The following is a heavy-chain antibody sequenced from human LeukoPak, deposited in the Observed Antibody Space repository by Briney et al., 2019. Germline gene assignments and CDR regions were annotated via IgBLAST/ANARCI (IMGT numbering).Heavy chain of an antibody. V-gene: IGHV3-30*03. Sequence: GRSLRLSCAASGFTFSSYGMHWVRQAPGKGLEWVAVISYDGSNKYYADSVKGRFTISRDNSKNTLYLQMNSLRAEDTAVYYCARWSGSYDFDYWGQGTLVTVSS. D-gene: IGHD1-26*01. CDR2: ISYDGSNK. CDR1: GFTFSSYG. CDR3: ARWSGSYDFDY. J-gene: IGHJ4*02.